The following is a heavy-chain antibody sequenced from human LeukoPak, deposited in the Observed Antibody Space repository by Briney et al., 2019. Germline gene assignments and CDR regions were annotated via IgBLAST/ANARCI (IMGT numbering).Heavy chain of an antibody. CDR3: ARSTTQGYCSSTSCYVTWFDP. CDR2: IIPIFGTA. Sequence: GSSVKVSCKASGGTFSSYAISWVRQAPGQGLEWMGGIIPIFGTANYAQKFQGRVTITTDESTSIAYMELSSLRSEDTAVYYCARSTTQGYCSSTSCYVTWFDPWGQGTLVTVSS. V-gene: IGHV1-69*05. D-gene: IGHD2-2*01. J-gene: IGHJ5*02. CDR1: GGTFSSYA.